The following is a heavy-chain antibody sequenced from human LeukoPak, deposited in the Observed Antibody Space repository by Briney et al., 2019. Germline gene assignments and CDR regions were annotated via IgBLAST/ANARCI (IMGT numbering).Heavy chain of an antibody. J-gene: IGHJ3*02. V-gene: IGHV5-51*01. CDR1: GYSFTSYW. CDR2: IYPGDSDT. D-gene: IGHD3-22*01. CDR3: ARQKGAHYYDSSGYGAFDI. Sequence: GESLKISCKGSGYSFTSYWIGWVRQMPGKGLEWMGIIYPGDSDTRYSPSFQGQVTISADKSISTAYLQWSSLKASDTAMYYCARQKGAHYYDSSGYGAFDIWGQGTMVTVSS.